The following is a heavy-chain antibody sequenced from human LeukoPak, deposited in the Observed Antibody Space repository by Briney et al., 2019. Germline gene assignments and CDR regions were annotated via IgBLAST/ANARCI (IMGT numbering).Heavy chain of an antibody. Sequence: SETLSLTCTVSGGSISSYYWSWIRQPAGKGLEWIGRIYTSGSTNYNPSLMIRVTMSVDTSKNQFSLKLSSVTAADTAVYYCAREFDDYVWGSPHYDYWGQGTLVTVAS. J-gene: IGHJ4*02. CDR1: GGSISSYY. V-gene: IGHV4-4*07. D-gene: IGHD3-16*01. CDR2: IYTSGST. CDR3: AREFDDYVWGSPHYDY.